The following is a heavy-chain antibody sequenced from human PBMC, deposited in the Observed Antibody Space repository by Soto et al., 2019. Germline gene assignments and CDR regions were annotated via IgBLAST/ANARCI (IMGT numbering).Heavy chain of an antibody. J-gene: IGHJ4*02. Sequence: SETLSLTCAVYGGSFSGYYWSWIRQPPGKGLEWIGEINHSGSTSYNPSLKSRVPISVDTSKNQFALKLSSVTAADTAVYYCARIPVRGVIVKGARYFDYWGQGTLVTVSS. D-gene: IGHD3-16*02. CDR1: GGSFSGYY. V-gene: IGHV4-34*01. CDR2: INHSGST. CDR3: ARIPVRGVIVKGARYFDY.